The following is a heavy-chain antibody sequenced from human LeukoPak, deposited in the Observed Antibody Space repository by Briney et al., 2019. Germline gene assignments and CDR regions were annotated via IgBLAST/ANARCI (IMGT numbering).Heavy chain of an antibody. CDR1: GGSFSGYY. CDR2: INHSGST. V-gene: IGHV4-34*01. J-gene: IGHJ4*02. CDR3: ARGQGYGDDY. Sequence: SETLSLTCAVYGGSFSGYYWSWTRQPPGKGLEWIGEINHSGSTNYNPSLKSRVTISVDTSKNQFSLKLSSVTAADTAVYYCARGQGYGDDYWGQGTLVTVSS. D-gene: IGHD4-17*01.